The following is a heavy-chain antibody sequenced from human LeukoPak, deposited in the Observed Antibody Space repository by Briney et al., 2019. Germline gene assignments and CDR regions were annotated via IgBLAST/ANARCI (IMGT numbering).Heavy chain of an antibody. V-gene: IGHV3-30-3*01. J-gene: IGHJ6*03. D-gene: IGHD3-10*01. CDR3: ARSDAGTAYYYSMDV. CDR2: ISYDGSSK. CDR1: GFTFTSYA. Sequence: GGSLRLSCAASGFTFTSYAMHWVRQAPGRGLEWPAAISYDGSSKYYADSVKGRFTVSRDNSKNTLYLQMSSLRPEDTAVYFCARSDAGTAYYYSMDVWGKGTTVAVSS.